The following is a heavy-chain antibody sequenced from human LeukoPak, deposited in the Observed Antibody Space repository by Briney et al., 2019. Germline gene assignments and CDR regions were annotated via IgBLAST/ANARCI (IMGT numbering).Heavy chain of an antibody. D-gene: IGHD6-19*01. J-gene: IGHJ4*02. CDR3: AKATYSSGWHVRDY. V-gene: IGHV3-23*01. Sequence: GGSLRLSCAASGFTFSSYAISWVRQAPGKGLEWVSAISASGGNTYYADSVKGRFTISRDNSKNTLYLQMNSLRAEDTAIYYCAKATYSSGWHVRDYWGLGTLVTVPS. CDR2: ISASGGNT. CDR1: GFTFSSYA.